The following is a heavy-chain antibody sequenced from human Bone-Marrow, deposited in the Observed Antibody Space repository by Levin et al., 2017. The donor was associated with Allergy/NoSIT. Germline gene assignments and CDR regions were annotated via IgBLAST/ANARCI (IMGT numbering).Heavy chain of an antibody. D-gene: IGHD3-16*01. CDR1: GFTFSSYS. Sequence: GESLKISCAASGFTFSSYSMNWVRQAPGKGLEWVSYISSSSSTIYYADSEKGRFTISRDNAKNSLYLQMNSLRDEDTAVYYCARDGGADPVYEYYYYGMDVWGQGTTVTVSS. CDR3: ARDGGADPVYEYYYYGMDV. J-gene: IGHJ6*02. CDR2: ISSSSSTI. V-gene: IGHV3-48*02.